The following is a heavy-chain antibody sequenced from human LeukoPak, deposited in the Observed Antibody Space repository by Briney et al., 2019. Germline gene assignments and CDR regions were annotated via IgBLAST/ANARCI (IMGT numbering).Heavy chain of an antibody. J-gene: IGHJ5*02. CDR2: IYHSGST. D-gene: IGHD2-15*01. V-gene: IGHV4-39*07. CDR3: ARSRSDAFDP. CDR1: GGSISSSSYY. Sequence: SETLSLTCTVSGGSISSSSYYWGWIRQPPGKGLEWIGEIYHSGSTNYNPSLKSRVTISVDKSKNQFSLKLSSVTAADTAVYYCARSRSDAFDPWGQGTLVTVSS.